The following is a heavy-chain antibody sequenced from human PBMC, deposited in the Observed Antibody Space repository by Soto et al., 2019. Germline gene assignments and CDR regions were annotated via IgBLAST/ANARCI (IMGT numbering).Heavy chain of an antibody. D-gene: IGHD6-6*01. CDR2: IYYTGRT. V-gene: IGHV4-59*08. CDR1: GGSISTYY. Sequence: TLSLTCTVSGGSISTYYWSWIRQPPGKGLEWIGYIYYTGRTNNNPSLKSRVTISVDTSKNHFSLKLSSVTAADTAVYYCARGVQSSSFAFDIWGQGTMVTVSS. J-gene: IGHJ3*02. CDR3: ARGVQSSSFAFDI.